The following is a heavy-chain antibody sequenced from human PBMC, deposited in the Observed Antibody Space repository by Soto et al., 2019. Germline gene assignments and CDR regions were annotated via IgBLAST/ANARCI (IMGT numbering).Heavy chain of an antibody. J-gene: IGHJ4*02. CDR2: SRNSAHSYST. V-gene: IGHV3-72*01. CDR3: VRGRNSFDY. Sequence: PGGSLRLSCAVSGFTFSDHYMDWFRQAPGKGLEWVGRSRNSAHSYSTQYAASVKDRFTISRDVSENSLFLQMNSLKIEDTAVYYCVRGRNSFDYWGQGTLVTVSS. CDR1: GFTFSDHY.